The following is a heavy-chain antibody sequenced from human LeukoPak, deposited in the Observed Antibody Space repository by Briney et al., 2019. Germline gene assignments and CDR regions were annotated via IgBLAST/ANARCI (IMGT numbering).Heavy chain of an antibody. CDR3: AASFYYDSTFDQ. Sequence: SETLSLTCTVSGGSISSSSYYWGWIRQPPGKGLEWIGSIYYSGSTYYNPSLKSRVTISVDTPKNQFSLKLSSVTAADTAVYYCAASFYYDSTFDQWGQGTLVTVSS. CDR1: GGSISSSSYY. D-gene: IGHD3-22*01. V-gene: IGHV4-39*07. J-gene: IGHJ4*02. CDR2: IYYSGST.